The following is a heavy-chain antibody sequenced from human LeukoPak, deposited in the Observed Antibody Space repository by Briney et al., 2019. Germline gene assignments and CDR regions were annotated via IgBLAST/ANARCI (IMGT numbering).Heavy chain of an antibody. CDR3: ARGWVGELSDI. CDR1: RIVFDDFG. Sequence: GGSLRLSCAASRIVFDDFGMTWVRQAPGKGLEWIAGINWNGDTTDYADSVKGRFTISRDNAKNSLYLQMDSLRADDTAFYFCARGWVGELSDIWGQGTMVTVS. CDR2: INWNGDTT. J-gene: IGHJ3*02. D-gene: IGHD4-17*01. V-gene: IGHV3-20*04.